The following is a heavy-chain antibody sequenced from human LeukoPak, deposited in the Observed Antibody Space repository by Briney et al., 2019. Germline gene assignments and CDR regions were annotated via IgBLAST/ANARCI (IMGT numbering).Heavy chain of an antibody. Sequence: PSQTLSLTCTVSGGSISSGGYYWSWIRQHPGKGLEWIGYIYYSGSTYYNPSLKSRVTISVDTSKNQFPLKLSSVTAADTAVYYCARDRCSGGSCYYFDYWGQGTLVTVSS. J-gene: IGHJ4*02. CDR2: IYYSGST. CDR3: ARDRCSGGSCYYFDY. V-gene: IGHV4-31*03. CDR1: GGSISSGGYY. D-gene: IGHD2-15*01.